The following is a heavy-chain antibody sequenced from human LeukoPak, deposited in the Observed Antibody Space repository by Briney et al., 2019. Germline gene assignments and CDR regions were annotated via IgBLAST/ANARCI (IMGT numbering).Heavy chain of an antibody. V-gene: IGHV3-33*06. Sequence: GGSLRLSCAASGFTFTSYGIQWVRQAPGKGLEWVAVIWSDGTNKYYADSVKGRFAISRDDSKNMVYLQMNSLRVEDTAVYYCANDIERGFDDTNFLDYWGQGTLVTVSS. J-gene: IGHJ4*02. CDR3: ANDIERGFDDTNFLDY. CDR1: GFTFTSYG. CDR2: IWSDGTNK. D-gene: IGHD3-9*01.